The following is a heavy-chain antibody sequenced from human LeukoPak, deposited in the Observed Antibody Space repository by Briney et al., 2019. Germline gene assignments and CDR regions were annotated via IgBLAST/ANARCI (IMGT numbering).Heavy chain of an antibody. D-gene: IGHD3-16*01. J-gene: IGHJ3*01. V-gene: IGHV1-8*02. CDR3: ARAQRLRGPYYDYVWGSYPV. CDR2: MNPNSGNT. CDR1: GYTFTSYD. Sequence: RASVKVSCKASGYTFTSYDINWVRQATGQGLEWMGWMNPNSGNTGYAQKFQGRVTMTRNTSISTAYMELSSLRSEDTAVYYCARAQRLRGPYYDYVWGSYPVWGQGTMVTVSS.